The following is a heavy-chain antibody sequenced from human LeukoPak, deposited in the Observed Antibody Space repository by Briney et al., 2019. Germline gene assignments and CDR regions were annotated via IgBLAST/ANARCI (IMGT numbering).Heavy chain of an antibody. CDR1: GGSISSYY. D-gene: IGHD3-22*01. CDR3: ASAERYYYDSSGSSVADY. V-gene: IGHV4-4*07. Sequence: SETLSLTCTVSGGSISSYYWSWIRQPAGKGLEWIGRIYTSGSTNYNPSLKCRVTMSVDTSKNQFSLKLSSVTAADTAVYYCASAERYYYDSSGSSVADYWGQGTLVTVSS. CDR2: IYTSGST. J-gene: IGHJ4*02.